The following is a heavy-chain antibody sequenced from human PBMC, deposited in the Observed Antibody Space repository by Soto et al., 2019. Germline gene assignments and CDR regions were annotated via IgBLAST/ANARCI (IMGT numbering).Heavy chain of an antibody. V-gene: IGHV3-23*01. D-gene: IGHD3-3*01. CDR3: AKGSKFTIFSPNDY. CDR2: LSGNSGTT. J-gene: IGHJ4*02. CDR1: GFTFSTYA. Sequence: DVQLLESGGGLVQPGGSLRLSCAASGFTFSTYAMTWVRQAPGKGLEWVSALSGNSGTTYSADSVKGRFTISRDNSRNTLYLQMSSLRAEDTSLYYYAKGSKFTIFSPNDYWGQGTLVTVSS.